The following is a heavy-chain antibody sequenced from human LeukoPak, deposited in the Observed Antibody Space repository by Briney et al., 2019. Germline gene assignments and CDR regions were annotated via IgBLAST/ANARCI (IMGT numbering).Heavy chain of an antibody. CDR2: INPNSGGT. Sequence: SVKVSCKASGYTFTGYYMHWVRQAPGQGLEWMGWINPNSGGTNYAQKFQGRVTMTRDTSISTAYMELSSLRSEDTAVYYCARGNGGGSSWYGDYWGQGTLVTVSS. CDR3: ARGNGGGSSWYGDY. CDR1: GYTFTGYY. V-gene: IGHV1-2*02. D-gene: IGHD6-13*01. J-gene: IGHJ4*02.